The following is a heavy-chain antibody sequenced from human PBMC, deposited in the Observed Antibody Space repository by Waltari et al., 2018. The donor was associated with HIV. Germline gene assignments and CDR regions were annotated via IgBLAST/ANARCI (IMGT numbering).Heavy chain of an antibody. J-gene: IGHJ6*02. CDR1: GFTVGSKY. Sequence: EVQLVESGGGLVQHGGSLRPSCAASGFTVGSKYLRWVRQAPGKGLEWVSVIYSGGSTYYADSVKGRFTISRDNSKNTLYLQMNSLRAEDTAVYYCASIAYCGGDGYPRGMDVWGQGTTVTVSS. V-gene: IGHV3-66*01. CDR3: ASIAYCGGDGYPRGMDV. CDR2: IYSGGST. D-gene: IGHD2-21*02.